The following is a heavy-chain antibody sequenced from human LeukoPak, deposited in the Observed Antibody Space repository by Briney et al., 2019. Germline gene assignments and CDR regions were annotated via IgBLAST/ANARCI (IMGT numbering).Heavy chain of an antibody. Sequence: PGGSLRLSCAASGFTASSNYMSWVRQAPGKGLEWVSIIYSGGSTFYADSVKGRFTISRDNAKNSLYLQMNSLRAEDTAVYYCARDLTDMIGVAWGQGTLVTVSS. D-gene: IGHD3-22*01. CDR2: IYSGGST. CDR1: GFTASSNY. CDR3: ARDLTDMIGVA. V-gene: IGHV3-53*01. J-gene: IGHJ5*02.